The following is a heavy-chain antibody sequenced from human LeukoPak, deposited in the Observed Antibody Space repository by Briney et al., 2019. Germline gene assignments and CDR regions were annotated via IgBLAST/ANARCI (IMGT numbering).Heavy chain of an antibody. D-gene: IGHD3-16*01. V-gene: IGHV3-23*01. CDR3: AKAPGGIVGY. CDR1: GFTFSSYA. J-gene: IGHJ4*02. Sequence: GGSLRLSCAASGFTFSSYAMSWVRQAPGKGLEWVSAISGSGGSTYYADSVKGRFTISRDNSKNTVYLQMNSLRADDTAVYYCAKAPGGIVGYWGQGTLVTVSS. CDR2: ISGSGGST.